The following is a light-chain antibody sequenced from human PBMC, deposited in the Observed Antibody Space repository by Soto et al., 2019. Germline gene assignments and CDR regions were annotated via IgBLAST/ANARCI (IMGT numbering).Light chain of an antibody. CDR1: PSVSRN. V-gene: IGKV3-15*01. CDR3: QQYNNWPRT. J-gene: IGKJ1*01. CDR2: GAS. Sequence: EVLMTQSPAALSVSPGERATLSCSVSPSVSRNVAWYELEPCQAPSLLISGASGKATGIPARLSGSGSGTELTLTITTLQSEDFEAYYCQQYNNWPRTFGHGTQV.